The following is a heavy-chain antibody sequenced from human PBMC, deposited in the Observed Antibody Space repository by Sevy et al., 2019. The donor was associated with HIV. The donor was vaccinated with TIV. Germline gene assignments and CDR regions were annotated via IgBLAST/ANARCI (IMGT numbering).Heavy chain of an antibody. CDR3: ARKQFVLPFDY. Sequence: GGSLRLSCAASGFSFSDYRMHWVRQAPGKGLEWLAVISYHGRNQFYADSVRGRFTISRDDSKNTVYLQMNSLRPDDTAVYYCARKQFVLPFDYWGQGTLVTVSS. D-gene: IGHD6-6*01. CDR1: GFSFSDYR. V-gene: IGHV3-30*04. J-gene: IGHJ4*02. CDR2: ISYHGRNQ.